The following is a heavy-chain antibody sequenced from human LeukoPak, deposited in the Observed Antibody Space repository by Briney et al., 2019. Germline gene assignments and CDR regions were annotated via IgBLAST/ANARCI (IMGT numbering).Heavy chain of an antibody. V-gene: IGHV3-30*02. J-gene: IGHJ4*02. CDR3: AKDLITIFGVAGPLY. Sequence: PGGSLRLSCAASGFTFSSYGMHWVRHAPGQGLERVAFIRYDGSNKYYADSVKGRFTISRDNSKNTLYLQMNSLRAEETAVYYCAKDLITIFGVAGPLYWGQGTLVTVSS. D-gene: IGHD3-3*01. CDR2: IRYDGSNK. CDR1: GFTFSSYG.